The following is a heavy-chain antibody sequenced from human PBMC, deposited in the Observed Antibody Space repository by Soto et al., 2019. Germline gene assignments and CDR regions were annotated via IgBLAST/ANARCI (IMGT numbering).Heavy chain of an antibody. CDR3: ARGSGYCISTSCYLDV. V-gene: IGHV3-30-3*01. CDR2: ISYDGSNK. D-gene: IGHD2-2*01. CDR1: GFTFSSYA. Sequence: QVQLVESGGGVVQPGRSLRLSCAASGFTFSSYAMHWVRQAPGKGLEWVAVISYDGSNKYYADSVKGRFTISRDNSKNTLYLQMNSLRAEDTAVYCCARGSGYCISTSCYLDVWGQGTTVTVSS. J-gene: IGHJ6*02.